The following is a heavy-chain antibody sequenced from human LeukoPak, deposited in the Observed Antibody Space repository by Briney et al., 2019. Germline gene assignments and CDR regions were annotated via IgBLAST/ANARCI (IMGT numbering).Heavy chain of an antibody. V-gene: IGHV3-43D*03. D-gene: IGHD5-24*01. J-gene: IGHJ4*02. Sequence: PGGSLRLSCAASGFTFDDYPMHWVRQAPGKGLEWVCLISWDGGSTYYADSVKGRFTISRDNSKNSLYLQMNSLRAEDTALYYCAKAKGGRWLQFVYFDYWGQGTLVTVSS. CDR3: AKAKGGRWLQFVYFDY. CDR2: ISWDGGST. CDR1: GFTFDDYP.